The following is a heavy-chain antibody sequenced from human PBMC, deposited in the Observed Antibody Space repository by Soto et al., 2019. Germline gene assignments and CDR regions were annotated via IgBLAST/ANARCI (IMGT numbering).Heavy chain of an antibody. CDR3: ARGPGGPDGPGDY. CDR2: INAGNGNT. CDR1: GGTFSSYT. D-gene: IGHD2-15*01. J-gene: IGHJ4*02. Sequence: ASVKVSCKASGGTFSSYTISWVRQAPGQGLEWMGRINAGNGNTKYSQKFQGRVTITRDTSASTAYMELSSLRSEDTAVYYCARGPGGPDGPGDYWGQGTLVTVSS. V-gene: IGHV1-3*01.